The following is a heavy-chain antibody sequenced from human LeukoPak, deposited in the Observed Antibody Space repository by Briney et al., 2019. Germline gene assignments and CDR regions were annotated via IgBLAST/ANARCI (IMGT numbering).Heavy chain of an antibody. CDR1: GFTVSSSY. Sequence: PGGSLRLSCAAPGFTVSSSYMSWVRQAPGKGLEWVSVIYSGGSTYYADSVKGRFTISRDNSKNTLYLQMNSLRAEDTAVYYCARDHLALPAFGRDAFDIWGQGTMVTVSS. J-gene: IGHJ3*02. D-gene: IGHD3-10*01. CDR2: IYSGGST. CDR3: ARDHLALPAFGRDAFDI. V-gene: IGHV3-53*01.